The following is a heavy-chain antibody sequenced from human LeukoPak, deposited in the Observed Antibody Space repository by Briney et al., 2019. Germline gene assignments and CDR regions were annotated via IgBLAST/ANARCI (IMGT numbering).Heavy chain of an antibody. J-gene: IGHJ4*02. Sequence: GGSLRLSCAASGFTFSSYAMNWVRQAPGKGPEWVSGISGSGGRTYYADSVKGRFTISRDNSRNTLFLQLNSLRAEDTAVYYCAKVYYYDGSGYSSPYFFDYWGQGTLVTVSS. V-gene: IGHV3-23*01. CDR3: AKVYYYDGSGYSSPYFFDY. CDR1: GFTFSSYA. CDR2: ISGSGGRT. D-gene: IGHD3-22*01.